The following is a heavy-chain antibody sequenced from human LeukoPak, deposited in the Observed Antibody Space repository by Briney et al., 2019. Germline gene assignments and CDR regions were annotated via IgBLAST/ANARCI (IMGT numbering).Heavy chain of an antibody. D-gene: IGHD3-22*01. Sequence: SETLSLTCTVSGGSISSYYSSWVRQPPAKGLEWIGYIYYSGSTNYNPSLKSRVTISVDTSKNHFSLRLSSVTAADTAVYYCARVTVDNYYDSSGYPDYWGQGTLVTVSS. CDR1: GGSISSYY. J-gene: IGHJ4*02. CDR3: ARVTVDNYYDSSGYPDY. CDR2: IYYSGST. V-gene: IGHV4-59*01.